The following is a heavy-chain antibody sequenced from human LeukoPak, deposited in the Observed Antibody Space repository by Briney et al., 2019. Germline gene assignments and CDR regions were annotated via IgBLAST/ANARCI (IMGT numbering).Heavy chain of an antibody. CDR1: GFTFRSYW. D-gene: IGHD6-19*01. CDR2: IDSDGSGI. Sequence: GGSLRLSCAASGFTFRSYWMHWVRQVPGKGLEWVSRIDSDGSGISYADSVRGRFTISRDNVKNTLYLQMNSLRAEDTAVYYCARDRSSGWYPSGYWGQGTLVTVSS. CDR3: ARDRSSGWYPSGY. V-gene: IGHV3-74*01. J-gene: IGHJ4*02.